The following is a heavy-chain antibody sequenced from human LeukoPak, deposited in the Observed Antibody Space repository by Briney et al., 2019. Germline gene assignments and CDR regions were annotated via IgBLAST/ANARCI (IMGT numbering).Heavy chain of an antibody. J-gene: IGHJ4*02. V-gene: IGHV3-23*01. CDR2: ISGSGGST. Sequence: GGSLRLSCAASGFTFSSYAMSWVRQPPGKGLEWVSAISGSGGSTYYADSVKGRFTISRDNSKNTLYLQMNSLRAEDTAVYYCAKDRQLRYFDWLFIPFDYWGQGTLVTVSS. CDR3: AKDRQLRYFDWLFIPFDY. D-gene: IGHD3-9*01. CDR1: GFTFSSYA.